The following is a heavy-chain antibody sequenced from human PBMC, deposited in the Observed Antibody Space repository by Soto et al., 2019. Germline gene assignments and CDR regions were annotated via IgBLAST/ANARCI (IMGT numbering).Heavy chain of an antibody. CDR1: GFSLSTSGVG. CDR2: IYWDDDK. J-gene: IGHJ4*02. CDR3: AHHPYYGLGTYSFDY. V-gene: IGHV2-5*02. Sequence: QITLKESGPTLVKPTQTLTLTCTFSGFSLSTSGVGVGWIRQPPGKALEWLAVIYWDDDKRSSSSLKSRLTIIKDTSKNQVVLTMTNMYPVDTATYYCAHHPYYGLGTYSFDYWGQGILVTVSS. D-gene: IGHD3-10*01.